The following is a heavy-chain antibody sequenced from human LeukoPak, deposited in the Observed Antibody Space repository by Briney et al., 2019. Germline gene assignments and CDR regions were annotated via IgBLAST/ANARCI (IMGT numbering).Heavy chain of an antibody. CDR3: ARDKGIAAAHDY. CDR1: GFTFSSYS. V-gene: IGHV3-21*01. Sequence: GGSLRLSCAASGFTFSSYSMNRVRQAPGKGLEWVSSISSSSSYIYYADSVKGRFTISRDNAKNSLYLQMNSQRAEDTAVYYCARDKGIAAAHDYWGQGTLVTVSS. CDR2: ISSSSSYI. J-gene: IGHJ4*02. D-gene: IGHD6-13*01.